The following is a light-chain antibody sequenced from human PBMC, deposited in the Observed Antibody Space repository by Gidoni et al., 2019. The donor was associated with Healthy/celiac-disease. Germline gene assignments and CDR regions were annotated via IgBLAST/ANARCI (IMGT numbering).Light chain of an antibody. CDR1: QSVSSY. CDR3: QQRSNWPRALT. V-gene: IGKV3-11*01. CDR2: DAS. Sequence: ELVLPQPPATLSLSPGERATLSCRASQSVSSYLAWYQQKPSQAPRLLIYDASNRATGLPARFSGSGSGTDFTHTISSLEPEDFAVYYCQQRSNWPRALTFGGGTKVEIK. J-gene: IGKJ4*01.